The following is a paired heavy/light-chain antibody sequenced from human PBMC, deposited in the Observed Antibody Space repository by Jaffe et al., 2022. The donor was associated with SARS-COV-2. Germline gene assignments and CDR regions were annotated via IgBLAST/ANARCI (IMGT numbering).Heavy chain of an antibody. J-gene: IGHJ2*01. CDR2: VYYSGST. CDR1: GVPINTYY. V-gene: IGHV4-59*01. CDR3: AREGYYDTSGHYYFDL. D-gene: IGHD3-22*01. Sequence: QVALQESGPGLVKPSETLSLTCAVSGVPINTYYWSWIRQPPGKGLDWIGYVYYSGSTSYNPSLKSRVTISIDTSKNQFSLKLSSVTAADTAVYYCAREGYYDTSGHYYFDLWGRGTLVTVSS.
Light chain of an antibody. CDR2: WAS. Sequence: DIVMTQSPDSLGVSLGERATINCKSSQSVLYSSNNKNYLAWYQQKPGQPPKLLIFWASTRESGVPDRFSGSGSGTDFTLTISSLQAEDVAVYYCQQYYSTPLTFGGGTKVEIK. V-gene: IGKV4-1*01. J-gene: IGKJ4*01. CDR3: QQYYSTPLT. CDR1: QSVLYSSNNKNY.